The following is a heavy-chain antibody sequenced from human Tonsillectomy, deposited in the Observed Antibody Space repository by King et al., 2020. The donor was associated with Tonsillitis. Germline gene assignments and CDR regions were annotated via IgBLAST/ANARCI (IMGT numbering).Heavy chain of an antibody. V-gene: IGHV3-30*02. J-gene: IGHJ3*02. Sequence: VQLVESGGGVVQPGGSLRLSCAAAGFIFSDYSMHCVRQAPGKGLEWVAFTRYDGSKEMYAESVKGRFTISRDNSKNTLYVQMSSLSADDTAVYYCAKALRDYHDSSGYYYAFDIWGQGTAVTVSS. D-gene: IGHD3-22*01. CDR3: AKALRDYHDSSGYYYAFDI. CDR1: GFIFSDYS. CDR2: TRYDGSKE.